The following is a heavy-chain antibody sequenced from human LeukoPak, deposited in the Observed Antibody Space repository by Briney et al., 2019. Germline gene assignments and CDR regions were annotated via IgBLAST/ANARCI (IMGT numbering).Heavy chain of an antibody. D-gene: IGHD3-3*01. V-gene: IGHV4-30-4*01. CDR1: GGSISSGDYY. CDR3: ARRSGFSPNWFDP. Sequence: SQTLSLTCSVSGGSISSGDYYWTWIRQPPGKGLEWIGYIYYTGSTLYNPSLKSRVTISLDTPKNQFSLKLTSVTAADTAVYYCARRSGFSPNWFDPWGQGTLATVSS. CDR2: IYYTGST. J-gene: IGHJ5*02.